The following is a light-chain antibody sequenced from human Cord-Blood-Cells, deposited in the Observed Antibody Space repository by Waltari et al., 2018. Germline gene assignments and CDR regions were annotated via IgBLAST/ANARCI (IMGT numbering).Light chain of an antibody. CDR1: KLGDKY. CDR2: QDS. V-gene: IGLV3-1*01. Sequence: SYELTQPPSVSVSPGQTASITCSGDKLGDKYACWYQQKPGQSPVLVIYQDSKRPSGIPERFSGSNSGNTATLTISGTQAMDGADYYCQAWDSSTYVFGTRTKVTVL. CDR3: QAWDSSTYV. J-gene: IGLJ1*01.